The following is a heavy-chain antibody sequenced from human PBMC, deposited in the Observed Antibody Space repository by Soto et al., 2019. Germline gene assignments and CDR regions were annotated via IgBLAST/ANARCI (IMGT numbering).Heavy chain of an antibody. CDR2: IYYSGST. Sequence: SATLSLTCPVSGGSVSIGSYYWIWIRQPPGKGLEWIGYIYYSGSTYYNPSLKSRVTISVDTSKNQFSLKLSSVTAADTAVYYCARGGYSSSWPFDYWGQGTLVTVSS. J-gene: IGHJ4*02. CDR3: ARGGYSSSWPFDY. V-gene: IGHV4-30-4*08. D-gene: IGHD6-13*01. CDR1: GGSVSIGSYY.